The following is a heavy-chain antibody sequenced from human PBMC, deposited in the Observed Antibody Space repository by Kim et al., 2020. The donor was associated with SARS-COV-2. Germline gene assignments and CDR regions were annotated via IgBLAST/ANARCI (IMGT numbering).Heavy chain of an antibody. CDR2: VSISGNVV. J-gene: IGHJ6*02. V-gene: IGHV3-48*04. CDR3: ARGSGYHENYGMDV. CDR1: GFTLNSYS. Sequence: GGSLRLSCEASGFTLNSYSFNWVRQAPGKGLEWVSYVSISGNVVYYGDSVKGRFTTSRDNVKKSVYLEMSSLRVDDTAVYYCARGSGYHENYGMDVWGQGTTVTVSS. D-gene: IGHD5-18*01.